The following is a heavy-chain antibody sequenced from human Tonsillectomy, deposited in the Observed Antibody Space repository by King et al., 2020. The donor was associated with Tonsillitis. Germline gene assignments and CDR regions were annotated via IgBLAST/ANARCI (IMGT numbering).Heavy chain of an antibody. Sequence: VQLVESGGGLVQPGGSLRLSCAASGLTINTFWMSWVRQAPGKGLEWVANINQDGSQKYYADSLKGRFTISRENANTSVFLQINSLRAEDTAVYYCARHVWFGDYFCFAHWGQGTLVTVSS. J-gene: IGHJ4*02. CDR2: INQDGSQK. CDR3: ARHVWFGDYFCFAH. D-gene: IGHD3-10*01. CDR1: GLTINTFW. V-gene: IGHV3-7*03.